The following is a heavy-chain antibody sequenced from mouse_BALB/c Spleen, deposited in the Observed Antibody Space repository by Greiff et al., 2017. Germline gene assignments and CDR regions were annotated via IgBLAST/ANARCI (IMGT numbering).Heavy chain of an antibody. CDR1: GYSITSDYA. J-gene: IGHJ3*01. Sequence: EVKLMESGPGLVKPSQSLSLTCTVTGYSITSDYAWNWIRQFPGNKLEWMGYISYSGSTSYNPSLKSRISITRDTSKNQFFLQLNSVTTEDTATYYCAIYYGKGGFAYWGQGTLVTVSA. CDR3: AIYYGKGGFAY. D-gene: IGHD2-1*01. V-gene: IGHV3-2*02. CDR2: ISYSGST.